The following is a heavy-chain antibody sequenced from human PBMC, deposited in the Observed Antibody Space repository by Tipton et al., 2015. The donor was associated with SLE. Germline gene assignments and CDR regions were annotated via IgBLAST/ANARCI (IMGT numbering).Heavy chain of an antibody. CDR1: GFTFSSYG. CDR3: AKERVVRGVTYFDY. D-gene: IGHD3-10*01. V-gene: IGHV3-30*18. J-gene: IGHJ4*02. Sequence: SLRLSCAASGFTFSSYGMHWVRQAPGKGLEWVAVISYYGSNKYYADSVKGRFTISRDNSKNTLYLQMNSLRAEDTAVYYCAKERVVRGVTYFDYWGQGTLVTVSS. CDR2: ISYYGSNK.